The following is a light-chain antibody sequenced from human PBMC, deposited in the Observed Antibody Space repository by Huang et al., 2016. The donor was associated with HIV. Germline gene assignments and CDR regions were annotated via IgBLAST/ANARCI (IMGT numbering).Light chain of an antibody. J-gene: IGKJ4*01. V-gene: IGKV1-9*01. CDR3: QQLNSYPLT. CDR1: QDITNY. Sequence: IQLTQSPSSLSVSVGDRVTITCRASQDITNYLAWYQQKPGKAPELLIFATSTLPSGVPSRFSGSGSGAYFTLSIASLQPEDSATYYCQQLNSYPLTFGGGTKVEI. CDR2: ATS.